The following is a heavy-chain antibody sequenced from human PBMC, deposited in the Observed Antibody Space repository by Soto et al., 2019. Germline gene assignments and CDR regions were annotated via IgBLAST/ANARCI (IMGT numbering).Heavy chain of an antibody. CDR1: GYTFTSYD. Sequence: QVQLVQSGAEVKKPGASVKVSCKASGYTFTSYDINWVRQATGQGLEWMGWMNPNSGNTGYAQKFQGRVTMTRNTSIRTAYMELSSLRSEDTAVYDWARGASDWNYEVYWGQGTLVTVSS. V-gene: IGHV1-8*01. D-gene: IGHD1-7*01. CDR2: MNPNSGNT. J-gene: IGHJ4*02. CDR3: ARGASDWNYEVY.